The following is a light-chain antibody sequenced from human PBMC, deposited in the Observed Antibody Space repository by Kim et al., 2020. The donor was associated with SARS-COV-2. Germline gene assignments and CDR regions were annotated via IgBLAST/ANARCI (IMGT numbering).Light chain of an antibody. Sequence: ELTQPPSTSGTPGQRVTISCSGSSSNIGNNYVYWYQQFPGTAPKLLIYRNNQRPSGVPDRFSGSKSGTSGSLAISGLRSEDEADYYCASWDDSLTGVVFGGGTKLAVL. V-gene: IGLV1-47*01. CDR1: SSNIGNNY. J-gene: IGLJ2*01. CDR3: ASWDDSLTGVV. CDR2: RNN.